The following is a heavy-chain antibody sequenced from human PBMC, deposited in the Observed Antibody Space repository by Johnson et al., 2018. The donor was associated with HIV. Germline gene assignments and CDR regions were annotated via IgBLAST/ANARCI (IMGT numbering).Heavy chain of an antibody. D-gene: IGHD6-6*01. CDR2: IKQDGSEK. CDR3: ARDRYSSSSGAFDI. Sequence: VQLVESGGGLVQPGGSLRLSCAASGFTFSSYWMSWVRQAPGKGLEWVANIKQDGSEKYYADSVKGRFTISRDNAKNSLYLQMNSLRAEDTALYYCARDRYSSSSGAFDIWGQGTMVTVSS. J-gene: IGHJ3*02. V-gene: IGHV3-7*05. CDR1: GFTFSSYW.